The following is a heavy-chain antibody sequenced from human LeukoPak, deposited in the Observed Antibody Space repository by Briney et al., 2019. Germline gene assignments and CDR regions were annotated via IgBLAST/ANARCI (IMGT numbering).Heavy chain of an antibody. Sequence: GGSLRRSCAASGFTCDDYGMSWVRQAPGKGLEWVSGINWNGGSTGYADSVKGRFTISRYNAKNSLYLQMNSLRAEDTALYYCARGYCSGGSCYPPDYWGQGTMVTVSS. D-gene: IGHD2-15*01. CDR3: ARGYCSGGSCYPPDY. V-gene: IGHV3-20*04. CDR2: INWNGGST. CDR1: GFTCDDYG. J-gene: IGHJ4*02.